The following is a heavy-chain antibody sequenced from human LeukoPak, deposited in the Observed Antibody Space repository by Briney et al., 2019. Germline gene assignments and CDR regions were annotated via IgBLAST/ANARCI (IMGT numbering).Heavy chain of an antibody. Sequence: ASVKVSCKTSGYTFSTYGISWVRQAPGQGLEWMGWVSGYDGKTKYAQKVQGRVTMTADTSTNTAYMELRSLRSDDTAFYYCARITCSTTSCYTGKSYDFWGQGTLVTVPS. CDR1: GYTFSTYG. V-gene: IGHV1-18*01. D-gene: IGHD2-2*02. J-gene: IGHJ4*02. CDR3: ARITCSTTSCYTGKSYDF. CDR2: VSGYDGKT.